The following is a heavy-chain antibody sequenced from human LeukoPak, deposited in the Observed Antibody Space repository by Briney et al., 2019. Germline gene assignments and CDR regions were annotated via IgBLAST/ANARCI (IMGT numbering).Heavy chain of an antibody. CDR1: GYTFTSYG. D-gene: IGHD6-13*01. J-gene: IGHJ4*02. Sequence: ASVKVSCTASGYTFTSYGISWVRQAPGQGLEWMGCISDYNGNTNYAQKLQGRVTMPTDTSTSTAYMELRSLRPDDTAVYYCAYSSSWSLFDYWGQGTLVTVSS. CDR2: ISDYNGNT. V-gene: IGHV1-18*01. CDR3: AYSSSWSLFDY.